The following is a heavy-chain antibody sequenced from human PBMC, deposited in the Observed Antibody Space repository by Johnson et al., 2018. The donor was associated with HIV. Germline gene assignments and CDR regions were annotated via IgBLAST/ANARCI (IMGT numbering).Heavy chain of an antibody. CDR2: IKQDGSEQ. D-gene: IGHD1-7*01. CDR3: ARDIMMECCSPFSYNWNSEDAFDI. Sequence: VQLVESGGGLVQPGGSLRLSCAASGFTFSSYWMSWVRQAPWKGLEWVANIKQDGSEQYYVDSVKGRFTISRDTAKNSLYLQMNSLRAEDTAVYYCARDIMMECCSPFSYNWNSEDAFDIWGQGTMVTVSS. V-gene: IGHV3-7*05. J-gene: IGHJ3*02. CDR1: GFTFSSYW.